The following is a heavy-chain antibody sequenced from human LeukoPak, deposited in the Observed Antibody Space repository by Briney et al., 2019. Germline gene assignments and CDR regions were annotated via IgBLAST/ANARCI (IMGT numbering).Heavy chain of an antibody. D-gene: IGHD2-21*02. V-gene: IGHV3-23*01. J-gene: IGHJ4*02. CDR3: AKDGVVVTANPLGGSDY. CDR2: ISGSGGST. Sequence: PGGSLRLSCAASGFTFSSNAMSWVPQAPGKGLEWVSAISGSGGSTYYADSVKGRFTISRDNSKNTLYLQMNSLRAEDTAVYYCAKDGVVVTANPLGGSDYWGQGTLVTVSS. CDR1: GFTFSSNA.